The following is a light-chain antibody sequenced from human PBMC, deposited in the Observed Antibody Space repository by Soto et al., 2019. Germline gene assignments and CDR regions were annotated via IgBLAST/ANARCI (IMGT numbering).Light chain of an antibody. CDR3: CSYAGSSTYV. J-gene: IGLJ1*01. CDR1: SSYVGGYNY. CDR2: DVN. V-gene: IGLV2-11*01. Sequence: QSVLTQPRSVSGSPGQSVTISCTGTSSYVGGYNYVSWYQQHPGKAPKLMIYDVNKRPSGVPVRFSGSKSDNTASLTISGLQAEDEADYYCCSYAGSSTYVFGTGTKVTVL.